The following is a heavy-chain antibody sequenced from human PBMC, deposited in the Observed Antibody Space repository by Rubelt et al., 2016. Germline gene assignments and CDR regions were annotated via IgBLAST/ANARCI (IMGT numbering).Heavy chain of an antibody. D-gene: IGHD3-10*01. CDR3: ARDSAD. CDR2: IRSNSYHI. J-gene: IGHJ4*02. CDR1: GFTVSTNH. V-gene: IGHV3-21*01. Sequence: EVQLVESGGGLVQPGGSLRLSCAASGFTVSTNHMSWVRQAPGQGLAWVYSIRSNSYHIFYTDSVKGRFTISRDNAKNSLYLQMDSLRAEDTAVYDCARDSADWGQGTLVTVSS.